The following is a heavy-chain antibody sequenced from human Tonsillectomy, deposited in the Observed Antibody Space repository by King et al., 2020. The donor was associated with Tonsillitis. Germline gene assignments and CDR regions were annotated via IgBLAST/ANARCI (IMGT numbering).Heavy chain of an antibody. CDR2: ISVSGGST. CDR1: GFTFSNYV. D-gene: IGHD1-26*01. Sequence: VQLLESGGGLVQPGGSLRLSCAASGFTFSNYVMTWVRQAPGKGLEWVSSISVSGGSTYYADSVQGRFTLSRDTSMNTLYLQLHSLRAEDTAVYYCAKASGSGSYYGSPFDYWGQGTLVTVSS. V-gene: IGHV3-23*01. CDR3: AKASGSGSYYGSPFDY. J-gene: IGHJ4*02.